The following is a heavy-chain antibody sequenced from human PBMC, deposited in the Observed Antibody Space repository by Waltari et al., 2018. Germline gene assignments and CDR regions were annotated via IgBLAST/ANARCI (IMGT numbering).Heavy chain of an antibody. CDR3: ARAEGPKARGCDY. CDR2: INHSGST. Sequence: QVQLQQWGAGLLKPSETLSLTCAVYGGSFSGYYWSWIRQPPGKGLEWIGEINHSGSTNYNPSLKSRVTISVDTSKNQFSLKLSSVTDADTAVYYCARAEGPKARGCDYWGQGTLVTVSS. CDR1: GGSFSGYY. J-gene: IGHJ4*02. V-gene: IGHV4-34*01.